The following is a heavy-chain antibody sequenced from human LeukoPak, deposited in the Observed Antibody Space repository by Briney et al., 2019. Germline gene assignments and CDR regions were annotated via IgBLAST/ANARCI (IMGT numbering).Heavy chain of an antibody. Sequence: GGSLRLSCAASGFTFSSYAMSWVRQAPGKGLEWVSAISGSGGSTYYADSVKGRFTISRDNSKNTLYLQMNSLRAEDTAVYYCARARYSSSWTGGYFDYWGQGTLVTVSS. CDR1: GFTFSSYA. D-gene: IGHD6-13*01. J-gene: IGHJ4*02. CDR2: ISGSGGST. V-gene: IGHV3-23*01. CDR3: ARARYSSSWTGGYFDY.